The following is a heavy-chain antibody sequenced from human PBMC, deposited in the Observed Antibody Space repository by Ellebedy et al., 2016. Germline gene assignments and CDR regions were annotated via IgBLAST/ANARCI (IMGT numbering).Heavy chain of an antibody. CDR3: AALQWLAPAWYFDL. CDR1: GGSISSYY. V-gene: IGHV4-59*08. Sequence: SETLSLACTVSGGSISSYYWSWIRQPPGKGLEWIGYIFYSGSSNYNPSLKRRVTISVDTSKNQFSLKLSSVTAADTAVYYCAALQWLAPAWYFDLWGRGTLVTVSS. D-gene: IGHD6-19*01. CDR2: IFYSGSS. J-gene: IGHJ2*01.